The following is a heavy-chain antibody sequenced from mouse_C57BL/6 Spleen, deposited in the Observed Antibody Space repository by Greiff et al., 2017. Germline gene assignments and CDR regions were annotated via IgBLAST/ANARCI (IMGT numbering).Heavy chain of an antibody. Sequence: VQLKQSGPGMVKPSQSLSLTCTVTGYSITSGYDWHWIRHFPGNKLEWMGYISYSGSTNYNPSLKSRISITHDTSKNHFFLKLNSVTTEDTATYYCARGAGSNYYLDYWGQGTTLTVSS. CDR1: GYSITSGYD. CDR3: ARGAGSNYYLDY. D-gene: IGHD2-5*01. CDR2: ISYSGST. J-gene: IGHJ2*01. V-gene: IGHV3-1*01.